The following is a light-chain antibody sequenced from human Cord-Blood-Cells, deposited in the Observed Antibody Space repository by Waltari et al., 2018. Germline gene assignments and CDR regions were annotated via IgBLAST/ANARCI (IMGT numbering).Light chain of an antibody. CDR1: QSISRY. V-gene: IGKV1-39*01. CDR3: QQSYSTPT. Sequence: DIQMTQSPSSRSASVGDRVTITCRASQSISRYLNWYQQKPGKAPKLLIYAASSLQSGVPSRFSGSGSGTDFTLTISSLQPEDFATYYCQQSYSTPTFGGGTKVEIK. J-gene: IGKJ4*01. CDR2: AAS.